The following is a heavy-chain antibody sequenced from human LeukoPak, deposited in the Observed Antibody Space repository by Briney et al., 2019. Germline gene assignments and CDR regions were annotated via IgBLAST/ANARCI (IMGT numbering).Heavy chain of an antibody. J-gene: IGHJ4*02. D-gene: IGHD3-22*01. V-gene: IGHV4-31*03. Sequence: PSQTLSLTCTVSGGSISSGGYYWSWIRQHPGKGPEWIGYIYYSGSTYYNPSLKSRVTISVDTSRNQFSLKLSSVTAADTAVYYCARLDYYDSSGYYYRRSFDYWGQGTLVTVSS. CDR2: IYYSGST. CDR1: GGSISSGGYY. CDR3: ARLDYYDSSGYYYRRSFDY.